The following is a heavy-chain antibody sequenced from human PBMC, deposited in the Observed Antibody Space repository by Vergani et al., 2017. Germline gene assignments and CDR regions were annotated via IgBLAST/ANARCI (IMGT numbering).Heavy chain of an antibody. D-gene: IGHD6-19*01. V-gene: IGHV7-4-1*02. Sequence: QVQLLQSGSELKKPGASVRISCEASGYTFTNYPLIWVRQAPGQGLEFMGWINTNSGNPTYAPGFTGRFVFSLDTSVSTAYLQISGLKAEDSAVYYCAGGRQWRLTACLYGMDVWGQGTTVTVSS. CDR2: INTNSGNP. CDR1: GYTFTNYP. CDR3: AGGRQWRLTACLYGMDV. J-gene: IGHJ6*02.